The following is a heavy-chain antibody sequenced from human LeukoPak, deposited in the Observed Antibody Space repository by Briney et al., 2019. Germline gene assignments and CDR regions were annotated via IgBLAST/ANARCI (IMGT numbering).Heavy chain of an antibody. J-gene: IGHJ4*02. V-gene: IGHV4-39*01. CDR3: ATYYYDSSGYYFDY. CDR2: IYYSGST. Sequence: WVRQPPGKGLEWIGSIYYSGSTYYNPSLKSRVTISVDTSKNQFSLKLSSVTAADTAVYYCATYYYDSSGYYFDYWGQGTLVTVSS. D-gene: IGHD3-22*01.